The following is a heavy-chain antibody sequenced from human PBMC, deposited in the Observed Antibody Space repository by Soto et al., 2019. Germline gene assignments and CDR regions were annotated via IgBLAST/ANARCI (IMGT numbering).Heavy chain of an antibody. Sequence: PGGSLRLSCAASGFTFSSYGMHWVRQAPGKGLEWVAVISYDGSNKYYADSVKGRFTISRDNSKNTLYLQMNSLRAEDTAVYYCAKYGDYVTHWGQGTLVTVS. CDR2: ISYDGSNK. J-gene: IGHJ4*02. CDR1: GFTFSSYG. D-gene: IGHD4-17*01. CDR3: AKYGDYVTH. V-gene: IGHV3-30*18.